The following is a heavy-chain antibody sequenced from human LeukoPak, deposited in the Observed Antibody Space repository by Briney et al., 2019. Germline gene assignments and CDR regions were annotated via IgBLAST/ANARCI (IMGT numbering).Heavy chain of an antibody. CDR1: GFTFSSYS. Sequence: GGSLRHSCAASGFTFSSYSMNWVRQTPGKGLEGVSYICSSSSNIYYAASVKGRFTISRDNAKNSLYLQMNSRRAEDTAVYYCARDDSGSWYYFDYWGQGTLVTVSS. CDR3: ARDDSGSWYYFDY. J-gene: IGHJ4*02. CDR2: ICSSSSNI. V-gene: IGHV3-48*01. D-gene: IGHD2-15*01.